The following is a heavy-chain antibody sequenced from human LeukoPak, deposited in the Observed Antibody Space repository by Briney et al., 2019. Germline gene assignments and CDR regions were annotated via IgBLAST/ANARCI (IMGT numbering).Heavy chain of an antibody. D-gene: IGHD3-16*01. V-gene: IGHV4-39*07. CDR1: GGSVSSGSYY. J-gene: IGHJ4*02. CDR2: INHSGST. Sequence: PSETLSLTCTVSGGSVSSGSYYWSWIRQPPGKGLEWIGEINHSGSTNYNPSLKSRVTISVDTSKNQFSLKLSSATAADTAVYYCARGPGLYQMGHKGLDYWGQGTLVSVSS. CDR3: ARGPGLYQMGHKGLDY.